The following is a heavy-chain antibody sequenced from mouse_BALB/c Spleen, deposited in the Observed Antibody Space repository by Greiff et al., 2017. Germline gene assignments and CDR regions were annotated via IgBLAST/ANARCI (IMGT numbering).Heavy chain of an antibody. CDR3: ARWRDYDGFAY. Sequence: EVKLEESGPGLVKPSQSLSLTCTVTGYSITSDYAWNWIRQFPGNKLEWMGYISYSGSTSYNPSLKSRISITRDTSKNQFFLQLNSVTTEDTATYYCARWRDYDGFAYWGQGTLVTVSA. V-gene: IGHV3-2*02. D-gene: IGHD2-4*01. CDR1: GYSITSDYA. J-gene: IGHJ3*01. CDR2: ISYSGST.